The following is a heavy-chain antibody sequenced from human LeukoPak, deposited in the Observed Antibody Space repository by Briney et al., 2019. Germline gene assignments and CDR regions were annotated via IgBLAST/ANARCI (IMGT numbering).Heavy chain of an antibody. CDR3: ARQVYSGTHYFDY. V-gene: IGHV4-39*01. Sequence: KSSETLSLTCTVSGGSISSRSCCWGWIRQPPGKGLEWIGTIYYSGSTYYNPSRKSRVTISVDTSKNQFSLRLSSVTAADTAVYYCARQVYSGTHYFDYWGQGTLVTVSS. CDR2: IYYSGST. CDR1: GGSISSRSCC. D-gene: IGHD1-26*01. J-gene: IGHJ4*02.